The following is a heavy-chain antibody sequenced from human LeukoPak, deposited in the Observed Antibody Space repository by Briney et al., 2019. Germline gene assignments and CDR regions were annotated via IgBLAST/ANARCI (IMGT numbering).Heavy chain of an antibody. D-gene: IGHD3-3*01. CDR2: ISYDGSNK. CDR3: AKDETANYDFWSGYCHY. V-gene: IGHV3-30*18. Sequence: PGGSLRLSCAASGFTFSSYGMHWVRQAPGKGLEWVAVISYDGSNKYYADSVKGRFTISRDNSKNTLYLQMNSLRAEDTAVYYCAKDETANYDFWSGYCHYWGQGTLVTVSS. CDR1: GFTFSSYG. J-gene: IGHJ4*02.